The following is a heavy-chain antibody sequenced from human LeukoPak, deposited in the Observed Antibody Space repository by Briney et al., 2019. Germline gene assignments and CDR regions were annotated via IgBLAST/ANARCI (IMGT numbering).Heavy chain of an antibody. D-gene: IGHD6-19*01. J-gene: IGHJ4*02. CDR2: IIPIFGTA. CDR3: ARDRDSSGWYGGDY. Sequence: SSVKVSFKASVGTFSSYAISWVRQAPGQGLEWMGGIIPIFGTANYAQKFQGRVTITADESTTTAYMELSSLRSEDTAVYYCARDRDSSGWYGGDYWGQGNLVTVSS. V-gene: IGHV1-69*13. CDR1: VGTFSSYA.